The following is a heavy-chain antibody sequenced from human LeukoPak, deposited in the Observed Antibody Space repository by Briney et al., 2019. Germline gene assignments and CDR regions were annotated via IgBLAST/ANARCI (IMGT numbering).Heavy chain of an antibody. CDR2: INTNTGNP. J-gene: IGHJ5*02. V-gene: IGHV7-4-1*02. Sequence: ASVKVSCKASGYSFTTYAMNWVRQAPGQGLEWMRWINTNTGNPTYAQGFTGRFVFSLDTSVSTAYLQISSLKAEDTAVYYCARELLITRTWFDPWGQGTLVTVSS. CDR3: ARELLITRTWFDP. CDR1: GYSFTTYA. D-gene: IGHD3-22*01.